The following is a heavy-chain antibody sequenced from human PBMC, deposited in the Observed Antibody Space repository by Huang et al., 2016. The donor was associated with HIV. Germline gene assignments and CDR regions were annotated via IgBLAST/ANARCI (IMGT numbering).Heavy chain of an antibody. D-gene: IGHD3-22*01. CDR1: DYTFTSYG. CDR3: GGSSGYWSFDY. J-gene: IGHJ4*02. V-gene: IGHV1-18*04. Sequence: QVQLVQSGGEVKKPGASVKVSCKASDYTFTSYGISWVRQAPGQGLEWSGWISTNNGDTNYAQKFQGRVTMTTDTSTSTAYMELRSLRSDDTAVYYCGGSSGYWSFDYWGQGTLVTVSS. CDR2: ISTNNGDT.